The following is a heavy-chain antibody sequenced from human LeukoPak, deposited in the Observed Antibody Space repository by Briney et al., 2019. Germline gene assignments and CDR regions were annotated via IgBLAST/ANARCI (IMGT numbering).Heavy chain of an antibody. CDR2: IYSGGDT. J-gene: IGHJ5*02. CDR1: GLIVSGTY. V-gene: IGHV3-53*01. Sequence: GGSLRLSCAASGLIVSGTYMTWVRQAPGKGLECVSIIYSGGDTYYTDSVKGRFSVSRDNSKNTLYLQMNSLRAEDTAVYYCARGYGDYYNWLDPWGQGTLVTVSS. CDR3: ARGYGDYYNWLDP. D-gene: IGHD4-17*01.